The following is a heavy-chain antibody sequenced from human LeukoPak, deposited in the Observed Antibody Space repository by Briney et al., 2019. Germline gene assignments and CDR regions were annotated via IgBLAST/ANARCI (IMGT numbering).Heavy chain of an antibody. CDR1: GFTFSSYW. J-gene: IGHJ5*02. V-gene: IGHV3-7*03. CDR3: AKDMGYSSSWYGAFDP. CDR2: INHNGNVN. D-gene: IGHD6-13*01. Sequence: GGSLRLSCAASGFTFSSYWMNWARQAPGKGLEWMASINHNGNVNYYVDSVKGRFTISRDNAKNSLYLQMNSLRAEDTALYYCAKDMGYSSSWYGAFDPWGQGTLVTVSS.